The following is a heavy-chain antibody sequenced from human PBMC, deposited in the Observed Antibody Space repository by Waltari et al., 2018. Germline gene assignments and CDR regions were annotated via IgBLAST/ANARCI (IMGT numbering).Heavy chain of an antibody. Sequence: QVQLVQSGAEVKKPGSSVKVSCKASGGTFSSYAISWVRQAPGQGLEWMGRIIPSFGTANYAQKFQVRVTITADKSTSTAYMELSSLRSEDTAVYYCARDARIVGATAAFDIWGQGTMVTVSS. CDR3: ARDARIVGATAAFDI. D-gene: IGHD1-26*01. CDR1: GGTFSSYA. CDR2: IIPSFGTA. V-gene: IGHV1-69*08. J-gene: IGHJ3*02.